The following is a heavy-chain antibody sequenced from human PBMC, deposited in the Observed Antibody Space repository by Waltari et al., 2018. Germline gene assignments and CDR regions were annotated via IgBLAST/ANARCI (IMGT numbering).Heavy chain of an antibody. CDR3: VSRSGFTFDY. D-gene: IGHD3-10*01. Sequence: QVQLQESGPGLVKPSGTLSLTCAVSGGSIGSSNWWSWVRQPPGKGLEGIGEIYHSGSNTYNVNVRSRVTRSVDKSKIHLSMKLSSVTAADTAVYDSVSRSGFTFDYWGQGTLVTVSS. J-gene: IGHJ4*02. CDR1: GGSIGSSNW. V-gene: IGHV4-4*02. CDR2: IYHSGSN.